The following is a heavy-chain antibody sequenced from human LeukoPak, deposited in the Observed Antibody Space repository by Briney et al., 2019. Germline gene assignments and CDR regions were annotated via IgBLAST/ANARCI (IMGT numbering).Heavy chain of an antibody. J-gene: IGHJ3*02. Sequence: SETLSLTCTVSGGSISSYYWGWIRQPPGKGLEWIGSFYYSGSTYSNPSLKSRVTISVDTSKNQFSLKLCSVTAADTAVYYCASLGRSTTSAFDIWGQGTMVTVSS. CDR2: FYYSGST. D-gene: IGHD2-2*01. CDR3: ASLGRSTTSAFDI. CDR1: GGSISSYY. V-gene: IGHV4-39*01.